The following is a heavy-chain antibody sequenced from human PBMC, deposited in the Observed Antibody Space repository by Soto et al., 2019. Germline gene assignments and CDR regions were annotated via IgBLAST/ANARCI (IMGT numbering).Heavy chain of an antibody. CDR3: AKEAFAHYYGSGSYYLGYYYYYGMDV. CDR1: GFTFSSYA. Sequence: GESLKISCAASGFTFSSYAMHWVRQAPGKGLEWVAVISYDGSNKYYADSVKGRFTISRDNSKNTLYLQMNSLRAEDTAVYYCAKEAFAHYYGSGSYYLGYYYYYGMDVWGQGTTVTVSS. J-gene: IGHJ6*02. V-gene: IGHV3-30-3*01. D-gene: IGHD3-10*01. CDR2: ISYDGSNK.